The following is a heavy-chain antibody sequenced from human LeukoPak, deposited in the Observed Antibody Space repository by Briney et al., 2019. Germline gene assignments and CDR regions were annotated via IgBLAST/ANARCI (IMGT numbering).Heavy chain of an antibody. J-gene: IGHJ3*02. CDR1: GFTFSSYW. CDR3: ARKYSGSWYDALDI. Sequence: GGSLRLSCAASGFTFSSYWMSWVRQAPGKGLEWVSAISGSGGSTYYADSVKGRFTISRDNSKNTLYLQMNSLRAEDTAVYYCARKYSGSWYDALDIWGQGTMVTVSS. CDR2: ISGSGGST. V-gene: IGHV3-23*01. D-gene: IGHD6-13*01.